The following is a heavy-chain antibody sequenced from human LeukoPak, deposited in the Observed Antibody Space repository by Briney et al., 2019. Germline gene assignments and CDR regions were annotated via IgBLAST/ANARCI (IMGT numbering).Heavy chain of an antibody. CDR2: IYYSGST. D-gene: IGHD3-3*01. J-gene: IGHJ4*02. CDR1: GGSISSGGYY. V-gene: IGHV4-31*03. Sequence: SETLSLTCTVSGGSISSGGYYWSRIRQHPGKGLEWIGYIYYSGSTYYNPSLKSRVTISVDTSKNQFSLKLSSVTAADMAVYYCARGFRFWSGVQGYFDYWGQGTLVTVSS. CDR3: ARGFRFWSGVQGYFDY.